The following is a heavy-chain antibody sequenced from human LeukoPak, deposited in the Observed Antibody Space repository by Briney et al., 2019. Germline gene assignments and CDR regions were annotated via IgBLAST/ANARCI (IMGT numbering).Heavy chain of an antibody. V-gene: IGHV3-23*01. CDR3: AKDQRLRPQYYFDS. CDR2: ISGSGTYT. J-gene: IGHJ4*02. CDR1: GFTFNNYA. Sequence: PGGSLRLSCLASGFTFNNYAMFWVRQTPGKGLEWVSGISGSGTYTYYADSVKGRFTISRDNSKNMLYLQMNSLRAEDTAVFYCAKDQRLRPQYYFDSWGQGTLATVSS.